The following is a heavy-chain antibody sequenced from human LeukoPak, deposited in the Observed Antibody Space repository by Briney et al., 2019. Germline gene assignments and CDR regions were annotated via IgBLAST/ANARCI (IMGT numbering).Heavy chain of an antibody. CDR1: GGSISSSKYY. D-gene: IGHD2-2*02. Sequence: SETPSLTCSVSGGSISSSKYYWGWIRQPPGKGLEWIGSIYYSGSTYYNPSLKSRVTISVDTSKNQFSLKLSSVTAADTAVYYCARIRDCSSTSCYTSRGHYMYVWGKGTTVTVSS. J-gene: IGHJ6*03. CDR2: IYYSGST. CDR3: ARIRDCSSTSCYTSRGHYMYV. V-gene: IGHV4-39*01.